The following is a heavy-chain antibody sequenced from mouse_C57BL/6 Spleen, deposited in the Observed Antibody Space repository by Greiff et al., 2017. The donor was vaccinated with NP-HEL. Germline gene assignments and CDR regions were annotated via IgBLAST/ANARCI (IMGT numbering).Heavy chain of an antibody. J-gene: IGHJ2*01. CDR1: GFTFSDYY. CDR3: ARDTGARYFDY. CDR2: INYDGSST. Sequence: EVKLVESEGGLVQPGSSMKLSCTASGFTFSDYYMAWVRQVPEKGLEWVANINYDGSSTYYLDSLKSRFIISRDNAKNILYLQMSSLKSEDTATYYCARDTGARYFDYWGQGTTLTVSS. D-gene: IGHD4-1*01. V-gene: IGHV5-16*01.